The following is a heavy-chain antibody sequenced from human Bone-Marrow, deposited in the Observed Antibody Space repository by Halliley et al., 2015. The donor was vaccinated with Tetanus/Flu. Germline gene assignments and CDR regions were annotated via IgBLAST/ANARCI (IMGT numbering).Heavy chain of an antibody. V-gene: IGHV4-59*01. Sequence: TLSLTCTVSGGSISTYYWSWIRQPPGKGLEWIGYIYNGGSTNYNPSLMSRVTISAVTSKNQFSLKLSSVTAADTAVYYFARSLYYGTGCCVPPPDLNVLYRCMDVCGQRASVSGSS. CDR1: GGSISTYY. CDR2: IYNGGST. J-gene: IGHJ6*02. CDR3: ARSLYYGTGCCVPPPDLNVLYRCMDV. D-gene: IGHD3-10*01.